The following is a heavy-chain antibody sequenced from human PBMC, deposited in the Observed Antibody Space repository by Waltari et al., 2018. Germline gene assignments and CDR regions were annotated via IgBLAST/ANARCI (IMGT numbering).Heavy chain of an antibody. Sequence: EVHLVESGGDLVQPGGSLRLSCAASGFTFSSYWMSWARQAPGKGLEWVGNIKPDGGDKYYADSVKGRFIISRDNTKNSLNLQMNSLRVEDTAVYYCTRGDFWGQGTLVTVSS. V-gene: IGHV3-7*01. CDR3: TRGDF. CDR2: IKPDGGDK. J-gene: IGHJ4*02. CDR1: GFTFSSYW. D-gene: IGHD3-3*01.